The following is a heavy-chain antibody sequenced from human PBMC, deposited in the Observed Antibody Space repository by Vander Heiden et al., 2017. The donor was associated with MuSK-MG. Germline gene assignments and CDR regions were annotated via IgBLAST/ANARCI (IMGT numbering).Heavy chain of an antibody. Sequence: EVQLVESGGGLVQPGGSLRLSCSASGFPFSNYWMHWVRQAPGKGLVWVSRINTDGSYTSYADSVKGRFTISRDNAKNTLYLQMNSLRTEDTAVYYCARVGSAPPFNWGQGTLVTVSS. J-gene: IGHJ4*02. D-gene: IGHD6-6*01. V-gene: IGHV3-74*01. CDR1: GFPFSNYW. CDR3: ARVGSAPPFN. CDR2: INTDGSYT.